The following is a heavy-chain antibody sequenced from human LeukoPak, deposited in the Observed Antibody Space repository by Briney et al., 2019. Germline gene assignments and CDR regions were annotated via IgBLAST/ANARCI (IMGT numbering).Heavy chain of an antibody. CDR1: GYTFTNYD. V-gene: IGHV1-8*02. J-gene: IGHJ5*02. Sequence: ASVKVSCKASGYTFTNYDINWVRQATGHALEWLGWMNPNSGNTGYAQKFQGRVTLTRDTSISTAYMELTSLRSDDTALYYCARDIKRSRARWENLGLDPWGQGTLVTVSS. CDR2: MNPNSGNT. CDR3: ARDIKRSRARWENLGLDP. D-gene: IGHD3-16*01.